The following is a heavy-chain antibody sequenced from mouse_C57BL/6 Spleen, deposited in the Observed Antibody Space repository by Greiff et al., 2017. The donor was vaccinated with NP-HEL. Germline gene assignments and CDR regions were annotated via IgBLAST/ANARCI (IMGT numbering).Heavy chain of an antibody. CDR1: GYAFSSSW. J-gene: IGHJ2*01. CDR2: IYPGDGDT. CDR3: ARKMYGFDY. Sequence: QVQLKESGPELVKPGASVKISCKASGYAFSSSWMNWVKQRPGKGLEWIGRIYPGDGDTNYNGKFKGKATLTADKSSSTAYMQLSSLTSEDSAVYFCARKMYGFDYWGQGTTLTVSS. D-gene: IGHD1-1*01. V-gene: IGHV1-82*01.